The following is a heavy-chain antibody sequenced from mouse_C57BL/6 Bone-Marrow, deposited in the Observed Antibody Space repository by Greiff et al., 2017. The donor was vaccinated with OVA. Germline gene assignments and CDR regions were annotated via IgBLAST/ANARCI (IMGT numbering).Heavy chain of an antibody. CDR1: GYSITSGYY. D-gene: IGHD1-1*01. CDR2: ISYDGSN. Sequence: EVQLVESGPGLVKPSQSLSLTCSVTGYSITSGYYWNWIRQFPGNKLEWMGYISYDGSNNYNPSLKNRISITRDTSKNQFFLKLNSVTTEDTATYYCARTLYYYGRAFAYWGQGTLVTVSA. CDR3: ARTLYYYGRAFAY. V-gene: IGHV3-6*01. J-gene: IGHJ3*01.